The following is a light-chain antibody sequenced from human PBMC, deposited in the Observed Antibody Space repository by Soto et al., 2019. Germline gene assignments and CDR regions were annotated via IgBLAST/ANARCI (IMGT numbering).Light chain of an antibody. Sequence: EIVMTQSPATLSVSPGERATLSCRASQSVSSNLAWYQQKPGQAPRLLIYGASTRGTGTPARFSGSGSGTEFTLTISGLQSEDFAVYYCQQYINWPSWTFGQGTKVDIK. CDR3: QQYINWPSWT. CDR1: QSVSSN. V-gene: IGKV3D-15*01. J-gene: IGKJ1*01. CDR2: GAS.